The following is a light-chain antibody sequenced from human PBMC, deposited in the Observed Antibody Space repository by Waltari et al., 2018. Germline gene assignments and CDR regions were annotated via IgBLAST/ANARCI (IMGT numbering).Light chain of an antibody. V-gene: IGKV1-5*03. CDR1: QSVGTW. CDR2: MPS. J-gene: IGKJ2*01. Sequence: DIQMTQSPSTLSASVVDTVTVSCRGSQSVGTWLAWYQQKPGKAPKLLIYMPSSLDSGVPSRFSGSGSGTDFTLTSSSLQPDDFATYSCQQYSSFSTFGQGTKV. CDR3: QQYSSFST.